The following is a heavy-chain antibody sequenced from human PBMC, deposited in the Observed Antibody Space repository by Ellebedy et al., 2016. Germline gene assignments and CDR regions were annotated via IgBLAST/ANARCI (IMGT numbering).Heavy chain of an antibody. CDR3: ARFPVGGVVVIEATNLFNP. Sequence: SETLSLTXAVYGGSFSGYYWSWIRQPPGKGLEWIGEINHSGSTNYNPSLKSRVTISVDTSKNQFSLNLNSVTAADTAVYYCARFPVGGVVVIEATNLFNPWGQGILVTVSS. CDR1: GGSFSGYY. D-gene: IGHD2-21*01. J-gene: IGHJ5*02. CDR2: INHSGST. V-gene: IGHV4-34*01.